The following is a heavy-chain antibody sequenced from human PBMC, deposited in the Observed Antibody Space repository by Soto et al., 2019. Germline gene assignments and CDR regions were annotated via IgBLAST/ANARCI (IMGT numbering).Heavy chain of an antibody. CDR3: FRGGFPDYGKEGRY. D-gene: IGHD4-17*01. CDR2: IYASGGSR. J-gene: IGHJ4*02. V-gene: IGHV1-46*01. Sequence: QVQLMQSGAEVKKPGASVKVSCKASGYTFTSYNVHWVRQAPGQGLEWMGIIYASGGSRNYAQNFQGRLTVTRDTSTSTVYMELSSLRSDDTAVYYCFRGGFPDYGKEGRYWGQGTLVTVSS. CDR1: GYTFTSYN.